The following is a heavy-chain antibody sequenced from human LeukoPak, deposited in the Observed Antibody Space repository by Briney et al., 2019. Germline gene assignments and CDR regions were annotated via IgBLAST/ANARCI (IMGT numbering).Heavy chain of an antibody. CDR3: ARVQRVKFPLKYYFDY. CDR2: MNPNSGNT. Sequence: ASVKVSCKASGYSFTSYDIIWVRQATGQGLEWMGWMNPNSGNTGYAQKFQGRVTMTRSTSISTAYMELSSLSSEDTAVYYCARVQRVKFPLKYYFDYWGQGTLVTVSS. D-gene: IGHD3-10*01. CDR1: GYSFTSYD. J-gene: IGHJ4*02. V-gene: IGHV1-8*01.